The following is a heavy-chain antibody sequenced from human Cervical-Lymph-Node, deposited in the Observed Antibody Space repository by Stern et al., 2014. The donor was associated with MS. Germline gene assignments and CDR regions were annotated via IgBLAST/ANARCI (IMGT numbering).Heavy chain of an antibody. CDR2: IDWDDDK. CDR3: ARMGIAAPYGMDV. Sequence: QVTLRESGPALVKPTQPLTLTCTFSGFSLSTSGMCVIWFRQPPGKALEWLVLIDWDDDKYYRITLKTRLTISKDTSKNQVVLTMTNMDPVDTAPYYCARMGIAAPYGMDVWGQGTTVTVSS. D-gene: IGHD6-13*01. CDR1: GFSLSTSGMC. J-gene: IGHJ6*02. V-gene: IGHV2-70*01.